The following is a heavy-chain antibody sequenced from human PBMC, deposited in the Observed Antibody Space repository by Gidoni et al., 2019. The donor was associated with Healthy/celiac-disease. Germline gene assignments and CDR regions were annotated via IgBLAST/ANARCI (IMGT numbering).Heavy chain of an antibody. V-gene: IGHV3-23*01. J-gene: IGHJ4*02. CDR3: AKDSSRRYGGNFDY. D-gene: IGHD3-16*01. CDR1: GFTLSSYA. CDR2: ISGRGGST. Sequence: EVQLLESGGGLVQPGGSMRLSCAASGFTLSSYAMSWVRQAPGKGLEWVSAISGRGGSTYYADSVKGRFTISRDNSKNTLYLQMNSLRAEDTAVYYCAKDSSRRYGGNFDYWGQGTLVTVSS.